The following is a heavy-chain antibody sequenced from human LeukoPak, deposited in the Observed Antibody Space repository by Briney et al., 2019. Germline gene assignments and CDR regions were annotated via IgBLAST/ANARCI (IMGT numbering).Heavy chain of an antibody. CDR2: IYPGDYDT. V-gene: IGHV5-51*01. Sequence: GESLKISCKGSGYSFSNYWIAWVRQMPGKGLEYMGIIYPGDYDTRHSPSFRGQVTISVDKSIATAYLQWASLKASDTATYYCARAPTSVSNPYYFDSWGQGTLVTVSS. CDR1: GYSFSNYW. J-gene: IGHJ4*02. CDR3: ARAPTSVSNPYYFDS. D-gene: IGHD4-11*01.